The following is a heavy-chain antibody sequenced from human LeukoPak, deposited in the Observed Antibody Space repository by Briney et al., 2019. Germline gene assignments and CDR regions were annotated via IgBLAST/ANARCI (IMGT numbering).Heavy chain of an antibody. D-gene: IGHD3-16*01. CDR1: GGSINNYY. Sequence: SETLSLTCTVPGGSINNYYWSWIRQPPGKGLEWIGYISYSGSTNYNPSLKSRVTISIDTSKNQFSLRLSSVTAADTAVYYCARSTVLGDVFDIWGQGTMVTVSS. V-gene: IGHV4-59*08. J-gene: IGHJ3*02. CDR3: ARSTVLGDVFDI. CDR2: ISYSGST.